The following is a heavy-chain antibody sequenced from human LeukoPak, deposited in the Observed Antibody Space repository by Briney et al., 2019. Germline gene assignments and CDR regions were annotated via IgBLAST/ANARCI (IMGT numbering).Heavy chain of an antibody. CDR3: ARSAAAGRIVATFDY. Sequence: GGSLRLSCATSGFTFSNYGMHWVRQAPGKGLEWVAFIRYDGRSQYYANSAKGRFTISRDNSKNTLYLQLNSLRAGDTALYYCARSAAAGRIVATFDYWGQGTLVTVSS. D-gene: IGHD5-12*01. J-gene: IGHJ4*02. V-gene: IGHV3-30*02. CDR2: IRYDGRSQ. CDR1: GFTFSNYG.